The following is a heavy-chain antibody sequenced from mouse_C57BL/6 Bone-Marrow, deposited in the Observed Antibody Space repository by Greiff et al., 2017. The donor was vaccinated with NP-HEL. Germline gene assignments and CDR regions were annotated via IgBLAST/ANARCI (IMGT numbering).Heavy chain of an antibody. D-gene: IGHD1-1*02. Sequence: EVKLMESGGGLVQPGGSLKLSCAASGFTFSDYYMYWVRQTPEKRLEWVAYISNGGGSTYYPDTVKGRFTISRDNAKNTLYLQMSRLKAEDTAMYYCARHGGYPFDYWGQGTTLTVSS. CDR1: GFTFSDYY. J-gene: IGHJ2*01. CDR3: ARHGGYPFDY. CDR2: ISNGGGST. V-gene: IGHV5-12*01.